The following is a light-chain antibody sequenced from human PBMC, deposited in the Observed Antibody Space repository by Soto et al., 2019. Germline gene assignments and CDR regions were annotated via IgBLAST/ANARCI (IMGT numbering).Light chain of an antibody. CDR1: ESVSRN. J-gene: IGKJ1*01. V-gene: IGKV3-15*01. CDR3: QHLNTCPRRT. Sequence: EIVMTQSPATLSVSPGERATLSCRASESVSRNLAWYQQKPGQAPRLLIYGASTRATGIPARFSGSGSGTEFKLTIRSLQSEFFEVYYRQHLNTCPRRTSGHGTKVEI. CDR2: GAS.